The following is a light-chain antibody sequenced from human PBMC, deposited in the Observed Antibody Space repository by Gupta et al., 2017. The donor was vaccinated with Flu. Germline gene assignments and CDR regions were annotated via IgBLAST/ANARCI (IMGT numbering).Light chain of an antibody. CDR1: QSISSAS. CDR3: QQYGNSRYS. Sequence: EIMLTQSPGTLSLSPGERVALSCRASQSISSASLAWYQQKPGQAPRLLIYGASSRATGIPDRFSGSGSGTDFTLTISRLEPEDFAVYYCQQYGNSRYSFGQGTNLEIK. J-gene: IGKJ2*03. CDR2: GAS. V-gene: IGKV3-20*01.